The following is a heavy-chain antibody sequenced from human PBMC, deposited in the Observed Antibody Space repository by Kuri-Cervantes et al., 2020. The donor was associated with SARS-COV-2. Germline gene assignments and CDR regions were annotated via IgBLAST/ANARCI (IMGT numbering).Heavy chain of an antibody. CDR2: INPNSGGT. Sequence: ASVKVSCKASGGTFSSYAISWVRQAPGQGLEWMGWINPNSGGTNYAQKFQSWVTMTRDTSISTAYMELSRLRSDDTAVYYCARARVAAHPNYYYYGMDVWGQGTTVTVSS. J-gene: IGHJ6*02. D-gene: IGHD2-15*01. CDR3: ARARVAAHPNYYYYGMDV. CDR1: GGTFSSYA. V-gene: IGHV1-2*04.